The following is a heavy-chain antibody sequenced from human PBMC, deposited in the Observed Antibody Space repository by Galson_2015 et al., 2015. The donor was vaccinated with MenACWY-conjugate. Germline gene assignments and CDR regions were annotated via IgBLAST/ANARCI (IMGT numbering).Heavy chain of an antibody. D-gene: IGHD2-21*01. CDR2: ISSSSSYT. CDR1: GFTFSDYY. Sequence: SLRLSCAASGFTFSDYYMSWIRQAPGKGLEWVSYISSSSSYTNYADSVKGRFTISRDNAKNSLYLQMNSLRAEDTAVYYCARVSGGDLYYFDYWGQGTLVTVSS. V-gene: IGHV3-11*06. CDR3: ARVSGGDLYYFDY. J-gene: IGHJ4*02.